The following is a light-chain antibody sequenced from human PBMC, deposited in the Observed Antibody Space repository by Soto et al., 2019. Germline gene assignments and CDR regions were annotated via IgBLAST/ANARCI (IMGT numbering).Light chain of an antibody. Sequence: EIVLTQSPGTLSLSPGERATLSCRASQSVSSSYLAWYQQKPGQAPRLLIYGASSRATGIPDRFSGSGAGTVFTLTISRLEPEYFAGYYCQQYVNSPLTFGQGTKVEI. V-gene: IGKV3-20*01. CDR3: QQYVNSPLT. CDR1: QSVSSSY. CDR2: GAS. J-gene: IGKJ1*01.